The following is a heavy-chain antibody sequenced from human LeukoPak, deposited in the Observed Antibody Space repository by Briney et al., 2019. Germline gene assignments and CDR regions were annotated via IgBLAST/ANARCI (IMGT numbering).Heavy chain of an antibody. J-gene: IGHJ4*02. CDR3: SRDFNGRNDF. V-gene: IGHV3-74*01. CDR1: GFTFSSNW. Sequence: GGSLRLSCAASGFTFSSNWMHWVRQGPGKGLVWVSRINPDGRRTDYAESVKGRFTISRDNAKNTLSLEMNSLGDEDTAVYYCSRDFNGRNDFWGQGTLVSVSS. CDR2: INPDGRRT. D-gene: IGHD1-14*01.